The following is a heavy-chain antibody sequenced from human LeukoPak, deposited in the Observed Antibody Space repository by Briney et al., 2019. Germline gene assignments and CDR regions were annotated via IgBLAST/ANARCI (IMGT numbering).Heavy chain of an antibody. CDR3: ARHNPLWGY. Sequence: QAGGSLRLSCAASGFTFSSYWMSWVRQAPGKGLEWVANIKPDGSEKYYVDSVKGRFTISRDNAKNSLYLQMSSLRVEDTALYFCARHNPLWGYWGQGTLVTVSS. CDR2: IKPDGSEK. J-gene: IGHJ4*02. D-gene: IGHD1-14*01. CDR1: GFTFSSYW. V-gene: IGHV3-7*04.